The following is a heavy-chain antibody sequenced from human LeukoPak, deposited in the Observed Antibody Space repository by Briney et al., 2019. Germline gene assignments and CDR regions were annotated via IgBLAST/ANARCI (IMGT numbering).Heavy chain of an antibody. CDR1: GFTFSTYW. J-gene: IGHJ4*02. D-gene: IGHD4-17*01. CDR3: ARASTTVPNLLDH. V-gene: IGHV3-74*01. Sequence: GGSLRLSCAASGFTFSTYWMHWVRQDPGKGLVWVARIEGDGGSTIYADSVKGRFTISRDTSKNTLYLQTSSLRAEDTAVYYCARASTTVPNLLDHWGRGTLVTVSS. CDR2: IEGDGGST.